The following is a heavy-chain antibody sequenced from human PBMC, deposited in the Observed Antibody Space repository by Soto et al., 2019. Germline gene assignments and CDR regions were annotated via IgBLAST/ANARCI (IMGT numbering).Heavy chain of an antibody. CDR2: IYPGDSDT. V-gene: IGHV5-51*01. CDR3: ARGYCTTTVCDPWFDP. J-gene: IGHJ5*02. Sequence: GESLKISCTGVGYSFTSYWIGWVRQMPGKGLEWMGIIYPGDSDTRYSPSFQGQVTISADKSITTAYLQWSSLKASDTAMYYCARGYCTTTVCDPWFDPWGQGTLVTVSS. D-gene: IGHD2-8*01. CDR1: GYSFTSYW.